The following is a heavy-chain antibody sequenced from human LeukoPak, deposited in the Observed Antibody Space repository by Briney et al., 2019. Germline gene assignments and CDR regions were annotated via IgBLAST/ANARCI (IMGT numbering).Heavy chain of an antibody. D-gene: IGHD6-13*01. J-gene: IGHJ5*02. CDR1: GFTFSSYS. Sequence: GGSLRLSCAAYGFTFSSYSMNWVRQAPGKGLEWVSFISTSSSYIYYADSVKGRFTISRDNAKNSLYLEMNSLRAEDTAVYYCAKRGEGVSNTWYMNNWFDPWGQGTLVTVSS. CDR2: ISTSSSYI. CDR3: AKRGEGVSNTWYMNNWFDP. V-gene: IGHV3-21*01.